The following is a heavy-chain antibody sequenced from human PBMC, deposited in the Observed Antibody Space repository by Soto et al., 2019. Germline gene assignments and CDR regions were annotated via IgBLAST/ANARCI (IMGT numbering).Heavy chain of an antibody. J-gene: IGHJ6*02. CDR1: GFTFDDYA. D-gene: IGHD3-3*01. CDR3: AKDQESDFWSAYRSNYGMDV. V-gene: IGHV3-9*01. CDR2: ISWNSGNI. Sequence: EVQLVESGGGLVQPGRSLRLSCAASGFTFDDYAMHWVRQAPGKGLVWVSGISWNSGNIGYAESVKGRFTISRDSAKNSLYLQMNSLRAEDTALYYCAKDQESDFWSAYRSNYGMDVWGQGTTVTVSS.